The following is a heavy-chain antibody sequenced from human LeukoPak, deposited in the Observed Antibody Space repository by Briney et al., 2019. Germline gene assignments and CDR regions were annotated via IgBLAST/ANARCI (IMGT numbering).Heavy chain of an antibody. CDR1: GYTFTSYD. CDR3: ARVGNRMVRGVIHNWFDP. V-gene: IGHV1-2*02. CDR2: INPNSGGT. D-gene: IGHD3-10*01. Sequence: ASVKVSCKASGYTFTSYDINWVRQAPGQGLEWMGWINPNSGGTNYAQKFQGRVTMTRDTSISTAYMELSRLRSDDTAVYYCARVGNRMVRGVIHNWFDPWGQGTLVTVSS. J-gene: IGHJ5*02.